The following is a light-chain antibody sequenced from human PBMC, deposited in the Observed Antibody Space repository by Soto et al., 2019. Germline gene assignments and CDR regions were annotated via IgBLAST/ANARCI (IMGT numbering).Light chain of an antibody. V-gene: IGKV3-20*01. CDR3: QQYGSSAPLT. Sequence: EIVLTQSPGTLSLSPGERATLSCRASQSVSSNYLAWYQQKPGQAPRLLIYGASSRATGIPDRFGGSGSGTDFTITISRLEPEDFAMYYCQQYGSSAPLTFGQGTRLEIE. J-gene: IGKJ5*01. CDR2: GAS. CDR1: QSVSSNY.